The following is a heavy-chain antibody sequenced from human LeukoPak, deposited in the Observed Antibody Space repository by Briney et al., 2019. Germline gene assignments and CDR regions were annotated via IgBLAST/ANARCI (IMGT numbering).Heavy chain of an antibody. Sequence: GGSLRLSCAASGFTFSSYAMSWVRQAPGKGLEWVSAISGSGGSTYYADSVKGRFTISSDNSKNTLYLQMNSLRAEDTAVYYCAKGESLGYCSSTSCYGLYYGMDVWGKGTTVTVSS. V-gene: IGHV3-23*01. CDR1: GFTFSSYA. D-gene: IGHD2-2*01. J-gene: IGHJ6*04. CDR2: ISGSGGST. CDR3: AKGESLGYCSSTSCYGLYYGMDV.